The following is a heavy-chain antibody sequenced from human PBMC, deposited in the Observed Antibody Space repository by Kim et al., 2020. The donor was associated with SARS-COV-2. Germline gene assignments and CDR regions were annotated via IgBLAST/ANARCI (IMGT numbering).Heavy chain of an antibody. CDR3: ARDRGASYYDSSGLAAYYYYGMDV. V-gene: IGHV4-59*13. CDR1: GGSISSYY. Sequence: SETLSLTCTVSGGSISSYYWSWIRQPPGKGLEWIGYIYYSGSTNYNPSLKSRVTISVDTSKNQFSLKLSSVTAADTAVYYCARDRGASYYDSSGLAAYYYYGMDVWGQGTTVTVSS. D-gene: IGHD3-22*01. CDR2: IYYSGST. J-gene: IGHJ6*02.